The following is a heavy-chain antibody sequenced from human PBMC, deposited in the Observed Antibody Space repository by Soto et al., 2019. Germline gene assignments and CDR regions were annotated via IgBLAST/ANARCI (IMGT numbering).Heavy chain of an antibody. CDR1: GFTFSSYA. CDR2: ISYDGSNK. Sequence: GGSLRLSCAASGFTFSSYAMHWVRQAPGKGLEWVAVISYDGSNKYYADSVKGRFTISRDNSKNTLYLQTNSLRAEDTAVYYCARERQLVLDYWGQGTLVTVSS. V-gene: IGHV3-30-3*01. D-gene: IGHD6-6*01. CDR3: ARERQLVLDY. J-gene: IGHJ4*02.